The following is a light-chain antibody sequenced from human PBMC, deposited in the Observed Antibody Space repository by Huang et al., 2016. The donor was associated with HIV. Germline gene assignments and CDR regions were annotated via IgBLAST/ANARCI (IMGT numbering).Light chain of an antibody. J-gene: IGKJ1*01. Sequence: DIVMTQSPLSLPVTPGEPASISCRSSQSLLHSNGYNYLDWYLQKPGQSPQLLIYLGSSRASGVPDRFSGRRSGTDFTLKISRVEAEDVGVYYCMQALQTPPTFGQGTKVEMK. V-gene: IGKV2-28*01. CDR3: MQALQTPPT. CDR2: LGS. CDR1: QSLLHSNGYNY.